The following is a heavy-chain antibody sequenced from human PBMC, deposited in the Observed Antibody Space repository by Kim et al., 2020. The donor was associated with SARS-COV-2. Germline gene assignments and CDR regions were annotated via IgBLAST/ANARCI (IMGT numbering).Heavy chain of an antibody. CDR3: ARGGRGVVDDSAFDI. CDR2: IWYDGSNK. CDR1: GFTFSSYG. Sequence: GGSLRLSCAASGFTFSSYGMHWVRQAPGKGLEWVAVIWYDGSNKYYADSVKGRFTISRDNSKNTLYLQMNSLRAEDTAVYYCARGGRGVVDDSAFDIWGQGTMVTVSS. J-gene: IGHJ3*02. V-gene: IGHV3-33*01. D-gene: IGHD2-15*01.